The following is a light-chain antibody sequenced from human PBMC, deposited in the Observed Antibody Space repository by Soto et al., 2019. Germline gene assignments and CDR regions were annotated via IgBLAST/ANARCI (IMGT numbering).Light chain of an antibody. V-gene: IGKV3-15*01. CDR2: DAS. Sequence: EIVMTQSPATLSVSPGERATLSCRASQSVSSNLAWYQQKPGQAPRLLIYDASTRAPGTPARFSGSGSGTEFPLTISSLQSEDFAVYYCQQYNNWPGFGQGTRLEIK. CDR1: QSVSSN. CDR3: QQYNNWPG. J-gene: IGKJ5*01.